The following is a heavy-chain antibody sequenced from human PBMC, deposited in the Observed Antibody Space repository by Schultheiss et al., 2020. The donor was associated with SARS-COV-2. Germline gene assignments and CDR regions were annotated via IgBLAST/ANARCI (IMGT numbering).Heavy chain of an antibody. D-gene: IGHD2-2*01. V-gene: IGHV3-23*01. J-gene: IGHJ4*02. CDR1: GFTFSSYA. CDR3: AKSLLGYCSSTSCVFDY. CDR2: ISGSGGST. Sequence: GGSLRLSCAASGFTFSSYAMSWVRQAPGKGLEWVSAISGSGGSTYYADSVKGRFTISRDNSKNTLYLQMNSLRAEDTALYYCAKSLLGYCSSTSCVFDYWGQGTLVTVSS.